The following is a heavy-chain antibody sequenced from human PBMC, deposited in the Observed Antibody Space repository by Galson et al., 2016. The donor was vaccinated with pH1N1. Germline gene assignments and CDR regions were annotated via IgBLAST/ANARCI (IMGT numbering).Heavy chain of an antibody. V-gene: IGHV3-30*18. J-gene: IGHJ3*02. CDR3: SKGPEVNGHDACDI. CDR2: ISYDGSTK. Sequence: SLRLSCAASGFTFSSYGMFWVRQAPGKGLEWVGVISYDGSTKYYVDSVEGRFTLSRDNSKNTLYLHMDSLRADDTAVYYCSKGPEVNGHDACDISGQGTLVTVSS. CDR1: GFTFSSYG. D-gene: IGHD1-14*01.